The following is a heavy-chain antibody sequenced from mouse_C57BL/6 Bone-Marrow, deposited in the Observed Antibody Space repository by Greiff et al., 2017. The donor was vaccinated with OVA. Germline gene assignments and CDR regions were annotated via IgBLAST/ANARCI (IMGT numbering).Heavy chain of an antibody. V-gene: IGHV1-59*01. CDR1: GYTFTSYW. Sequence: QVQLQQPGAELVRPGTSVKLSCKASGYTFTSYWMHWVKQRPGQGLEWIGVIDPSDSYTNYNQKFKGKATLTVDTSSSTAYMQLSSLTSEDSAVYYCAPIYSDVWGTGTTVTVSS. CDR2: IDPSDSYT. D-gene: IGHD1-1*01. J-gene: IGHJ1*03. CDR3: APIYSDV.